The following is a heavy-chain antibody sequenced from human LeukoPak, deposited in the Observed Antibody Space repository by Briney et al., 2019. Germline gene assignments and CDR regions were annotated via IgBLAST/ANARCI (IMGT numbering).Heavy chain of an antibody. CDR3: ARHYLGGAFDI. CDR1: GGSISSYY. V-gene: IGHV4-59*01. Sequence: SETLSLTCTVSGGSISSYYWSWIRQPPGKGLEWIGYIYYSGSTNYNPSLKSRVTISVDTSKNQFSLKLSSVTAADTAVYYCARHYLGGAFDIWGQGTMVTVSS. J-gene: IGHJ3*02. CDR2: IYYSGST. D-gene: IGHD2/OR15-2a*01.